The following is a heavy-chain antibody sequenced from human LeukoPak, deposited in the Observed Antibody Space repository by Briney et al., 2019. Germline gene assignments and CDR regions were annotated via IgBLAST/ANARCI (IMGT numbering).Heavy chain of an antibody. CDR3: AREGILAYSVRSTSSYAFDI. J-gene: IGHJ3*02. D-gene: IGHD1-26*01. Sequence: SETLSLTCTVSGGSISSGGYYWSWIRQPPGKGLEWIGYIYHSGSTYYNPSLKSRVTISVDTSKNQFSLKLSSVTAADTAVYYCAREGILAYSVRSTSSYAFDIWGQGTMVTVSS. CDR1: GGSISSGGYY. V-gene: IGHV4-30-2*01. CDR2: IYHSGST.